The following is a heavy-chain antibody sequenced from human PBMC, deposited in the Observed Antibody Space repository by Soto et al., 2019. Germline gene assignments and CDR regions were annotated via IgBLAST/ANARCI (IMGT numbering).Heavy chain of an antibody. CDR1: GGTFSSFA. CDR3: ARDGRPEGCTGPSGYEDYYCGLDV. Sequence: SVKVSCKASGGTFSSFAISWVRQAPGQGLEWMGGIIPIFGTADYAQNFQGRVTITADESTSTVYMALSSLRSEATAVYYCARDGRPEGCTGPSGYEDYYCGLDVWSEGTRVSV. J-gene: IGHJ6*02. D-gene: IGHD2-2*01. CDR2: IIPIFGTA. V-gene: IGHV1-69*13.